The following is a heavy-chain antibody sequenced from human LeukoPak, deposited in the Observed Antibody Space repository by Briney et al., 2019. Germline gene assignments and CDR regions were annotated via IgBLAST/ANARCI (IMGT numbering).Heavy chain of an antibody. CDR2: ISGSGGST. V-gene: IGHV3-23*01. Sequence: GGSLRLSCAASGFTFSSYAMSWVRQAPGKGLEWLSAISGSGGSTYYADSVKGRFTISRDNSKNTLYLQMNSLRAEDTAVCYCAKDRARITMIVVVITSFDYWGQGTLVTVSS. CDR3: AKDRARITMIVVVITSFDY. J-gene: IGHJ4*02. D-gene: IGHD3-22*01. CDR1: GFTFSSYA.